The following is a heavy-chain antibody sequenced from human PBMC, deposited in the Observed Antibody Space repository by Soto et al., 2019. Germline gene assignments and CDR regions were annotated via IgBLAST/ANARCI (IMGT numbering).Heavy chain of an antibody. CDR2: ISYDGSYE. V-gene: IGHV3-30*18. CDR1: GFSFSTFG. J-gene: IGHJ4*02. Sequence: GGSLRLSCAASGFSFSTFGMHWVRQAPGKGLAWVAVISYDGSYEYYADSVKGRFSISRDNSKNTLYLQMNSLRTEDRAVYYCAKDRLDNRYGSGSFYPTFDYWGQGTLVTVSS. D-gene: IGHD3-10*01. CDR3: AKDRLDNRYGSGSFYPTFDY.